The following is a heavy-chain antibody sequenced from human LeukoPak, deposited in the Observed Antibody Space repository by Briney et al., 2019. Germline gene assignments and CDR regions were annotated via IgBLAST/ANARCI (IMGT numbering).Heavy chain of an antibody. Sequence: PSETLSLTCTVSGGSISPYYWSWIRQPPRKRLEWIGYIYYRGNTNYNPSLKSRVTISVDTSQNQFSLQLSSVTAADTAVYYCVRHGDEATWLQGGGYYFDYWGQGTLVTVSS. CDR3: VRHGDEATWLQGGGYYFDY. V-gene: IGHV4-59*08. J-gene: IGHJ4*02. CDR2: IYYRGNT. D-gene: IGHD5-24*01. CDR1: GGSISPYY.